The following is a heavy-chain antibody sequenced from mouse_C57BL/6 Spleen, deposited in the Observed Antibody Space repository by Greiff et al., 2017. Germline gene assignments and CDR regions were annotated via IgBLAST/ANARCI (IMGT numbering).Heavy chain of an antibody. CDR3: ARRGRLRWYFDV. CDR1: GYAFTNYL. J-gene: IGHJ1*03. D-gene: IGHD2-2*01. V-gene: IGHV1-54*01. Sequence: QVQLQQSGAELVRPGTSVKVSCKASGYAFTNYLIEWVKQRPGQGLEWIGVINPGSGGTNYNEKFKGKATLTADKSSSTAYMQLSSLTSEDSAVYFCARRGRLRWYFDVWGTGTTVTVSS. CDR2: INPGSGGT.